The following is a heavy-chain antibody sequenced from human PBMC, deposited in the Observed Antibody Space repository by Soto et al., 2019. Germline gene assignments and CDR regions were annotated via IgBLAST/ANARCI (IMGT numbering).Heavy chain of an antibody. J-gene: IGHJ4*02. CDR2: ISAYNGNT. V-gene: IGHV1-18*01. CDR3: AREWRIGDYPSVFDY. D-gene: IGHD4-17*01. CDR1: GYTFTSYG. Sequence: QVQLVQSGAEVKKPGASVKVSCKASGYTFTSYGISWVRQAPGQGLEWMGWISAYNGNTNYAQKLQGRVTMTTDTSTSTAYRELRSLRSDDTAVYYCAREWRIGDYPSVFDYWGQGTLVTVFS.